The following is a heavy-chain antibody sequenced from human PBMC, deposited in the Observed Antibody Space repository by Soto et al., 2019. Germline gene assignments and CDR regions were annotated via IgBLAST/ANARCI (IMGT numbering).Heavy chain of an antibody. CDR2: IIPIFGTA. J-gene: IGHJ6*04. D-gene: IGHD3-22*01. CDR1: GGTFSSYA. Sequence: ASVKVSCKASGGTFSSYAISWVRQAPGQGLEWMGGIIPIFGTANYAQKFQGRVTITADESTSTAYMELSSLRSEDTAVYYCARGMYYYDSSGFSRPHYYYSGRDVWGKGPTVTVSS. CDR3: ARGMYYYDSSGFSRPHYYYSGRDV. V-gene: IGHV1-69*13.